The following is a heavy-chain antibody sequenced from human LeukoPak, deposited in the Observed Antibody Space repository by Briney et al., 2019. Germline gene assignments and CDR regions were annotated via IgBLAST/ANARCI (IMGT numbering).Heavy chain of an antibody. CDR1: GGSFSGYY. Sequence: PSETLSLTCAVYGGSFSGYYWSWIRQPPGKGLEWIGEINHSGSTNYNPSLKSRVTISVDTSENQFSLKLSSVTAADTAVYYCARGSVAAAYTYWGQGTLVTVSS. J-gene: IGHJ4*02. CDR2: INHSGST. CDR3: ARGSVAAAYTY. D-gene: IGHD6-13*01. V-gene: IGHV4-34*01.